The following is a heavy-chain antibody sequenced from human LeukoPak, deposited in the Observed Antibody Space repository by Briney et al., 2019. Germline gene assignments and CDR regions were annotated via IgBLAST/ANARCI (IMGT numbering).Heavy chain of an antibody. CDR2: IYYSGST. Sequence: SETLSLTCTVSGGSISSSSYYWGWIRQPPGKGLEWIGSIYYSGSTYYNPSLKSRVTISVDTSKNQFSLKLSSVTAADTAVYYCARDYYGSGFFDPWGQGTLVTVSS. V-gene: IGHV4-39*02. J-gene: IGHJ5*02. D-gene: IGHD3-10*01. CDR1: GGSISSSSYY. CDR3: ARDYYGSGFFDP.